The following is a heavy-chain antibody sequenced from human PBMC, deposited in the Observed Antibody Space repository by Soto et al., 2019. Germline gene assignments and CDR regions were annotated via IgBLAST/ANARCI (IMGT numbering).Heavy chain of an antibody. D-gene: IGHD3-9*01. CDR3: ARTYYDIFTGYYFDY. CDR1: GGSISSHY. CDR2: IYYSGST. J-gene: IGHJ4*02. V-gene: IGHV4-59*08. Sequence: PSETMSLTCTVSGGSISSHYGTWIRQPKGKGLEWIGYIYYSGSTTYNPSLKSRATFSADTSKNQFPLKLSSVTAADTAVYSCARTYYDIFTGYYFDYWGPGTLVTVSS.